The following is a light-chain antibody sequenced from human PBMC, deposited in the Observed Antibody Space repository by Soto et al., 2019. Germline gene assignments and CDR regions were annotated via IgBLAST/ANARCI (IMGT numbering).Light chain of an antibody. Sequence: QSVLTQPASVSGSPGQSITLSYSGTSSDVGGYNYVSWYQQHPGKAPKLMIYEVSSRPSGVSNRFSGSKSGNTASLTISGLQTEDEADYYCSSYTTTNTLVFGGGTKLTVL. CDR2: EVS. CDR1: SSDVGGYNY. J-gene: IGLJ2*01. CDR3: SSYTTTNTLV. V-gene: IGLV2-14*01.